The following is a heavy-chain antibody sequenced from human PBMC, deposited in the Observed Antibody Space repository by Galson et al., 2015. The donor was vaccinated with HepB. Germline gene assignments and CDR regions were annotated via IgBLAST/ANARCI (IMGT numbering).Heavy chain of an antibody. CDR2: ISGNGDTK. V-gene: IGHV3-23*01. CDR1: GFTFSNYA. D-gene: IGHD2-2*01. J-gene: IGHJ6*02. Sequence: SLRLSCAASGFTFSNYAMSWVRQAPGKGLEWVSAISGNGDTKYYADSVKGRFTISRDNSRTTLYLQMNSLRADDTAVYHCEKVLNYCSSTTCQTVRGGMDVWGQGTTVTVSS. CDR3: EKVLNYCSSTTCQTVRGGMDV.